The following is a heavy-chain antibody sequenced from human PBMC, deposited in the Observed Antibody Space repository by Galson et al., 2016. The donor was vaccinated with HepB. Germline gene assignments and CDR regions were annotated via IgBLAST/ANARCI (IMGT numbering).Heavy chain of an antibody. V-gene: IGHV1-69*13. Sequence: SVKVSCKASGGNFSSYTINWVRQAPGQGLEWVGGIIPIFGTVNYEETLQDRVRITADESTSTAYMELRSLRSEDTAVYYCARERGGYCTKGVCYRQSNWFDPWGQGTLVTVSS. CDR3: ARERGGYCTKGVCYRQSNWFDP. CDR2: IIPIFGTV. J-gene: IGHJ5*02. D-gene: IGHD2-8*01. CDR1: GGNFSSYT.